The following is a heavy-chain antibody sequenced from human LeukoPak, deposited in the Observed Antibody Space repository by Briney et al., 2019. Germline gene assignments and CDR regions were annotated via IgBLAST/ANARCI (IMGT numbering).Heavy chain of an antibody. CDR3: AKDRHAPGRYCSSTSCFPFDS. CDR2: ISTSGSET. J-gene: IGHJ5*01. CDR1: GFTFSNSG. Sequence: GGSLRLSCAASGFTFSNSGMSWVRQAPGKGLEWVSAISTSGSETHYADSVKGRFTISRDNIKNTLYLQMNSLRAEDTAVYYCAKDRHAPGRYCSSTSCFPFDSWGQGTLVTVSS. D-gene: IGHD2-2*01. V-gene: IGHV3-23*01.